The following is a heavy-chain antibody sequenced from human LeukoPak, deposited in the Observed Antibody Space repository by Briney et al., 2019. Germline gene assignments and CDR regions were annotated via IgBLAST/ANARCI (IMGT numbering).Heavy chain of an antibody. CDR2: ISYDGSNK. Sequence: HSGGSLRLSCAASGFTFSSHAMHWVRQAPGKGLEWVAVISYDGSNKYYADSVKGRFTISRDNSKNTLYLQMNSLRAEDTAVYYCARELGSSGGSFDYWGQGTLVTVSS. J-gene: IGHJ4*02. CDR3: ARELGSSGGSFDY. D-gene: IGHD6-19*01. V-gene: IGHV3-30-3*01. CDR1: GFTFSSHA.